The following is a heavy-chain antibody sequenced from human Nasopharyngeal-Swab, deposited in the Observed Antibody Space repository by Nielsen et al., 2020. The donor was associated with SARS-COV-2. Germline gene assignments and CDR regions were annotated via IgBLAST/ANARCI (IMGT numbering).Heavy chain of an antibody. J-gene: IGHJ6*03. Sequence: WIRQPPGKGLEWIGYIYYSGSTNYNPSLKSRVTISVDTSKNQFSLKLSSVTAADTAVYYCARGPDRNYDFWSGYYTPSSYYYYYMDVWGKRTAVTVSS. CDR3: ARGPDRNYDFWSGYYTPSSYYYYYMDV. V-gene: IGHV4-59*01. D-gene: IGHD3-3*01. CDR2: IYYSGST.